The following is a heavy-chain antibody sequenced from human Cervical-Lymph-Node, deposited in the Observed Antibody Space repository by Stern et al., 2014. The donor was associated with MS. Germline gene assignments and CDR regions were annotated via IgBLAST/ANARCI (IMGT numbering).Heavy chain of an antibody. CDR2: MNPNSGNT. CDR1: GYTFPSYD. J-gene: IGHJ6*02. Sequence: VQLVQSGAEVKKPGASVKVSCKASGYTFPSYDINWVRQATGQGLEWMGWMNPNSGNTGYAQKFQGRVTMTRNTSISTAYMELSSLRSEDTAVYYCARVGVRLFYYYYGMDVWGQGTTVTVSS. D-gene: IGHD3-10*01. CDR3: ARVGVRLFYYYYGMDV. V-gene: IGHV1-8*01.